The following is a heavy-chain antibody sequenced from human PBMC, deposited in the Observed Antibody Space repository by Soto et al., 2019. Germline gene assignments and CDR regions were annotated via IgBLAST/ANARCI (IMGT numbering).Heavy chain of an antibody. J-gene: IGHJ4*02. D-gene: IGHD3-10*01. CDR2: INSDGGST. Sequence: EVQLVESGGGLVQPGGSLRLSCAASGFTFSSYWMYWVRQAPGKGLVWVSGINSDGGSTSYADSVKGRFTISRDNAKNTLYLQMSSLRAEDTAVYYCARGGSGSYCPYWGQGNLVTVSS. CDR3: ARGGSGSYCPY. CDR1: GFTFSSYW. V-gene: IGHV3-74*01.